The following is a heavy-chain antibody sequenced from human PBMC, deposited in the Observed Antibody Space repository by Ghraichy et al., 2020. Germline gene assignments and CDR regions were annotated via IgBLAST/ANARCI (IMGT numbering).Heavy chain of an antibody. J-gene: IGHJ4*02. D-gene: IGHD6-19*01. Sequence: SETLSLTCTVSGGSISSYYWSWIRQPPGKGLEWIGYIYYSGSTNYNPSLKSRVTISVDTSKNQFSLKLSSVTAADTAVYYCARDRVAVAGNRIFDYWGQGTLVTVSS. CDR3: ARDRVAVAGNRIFDY. CDR1: GGSISSYY. V-gene: IGHV4-59*01. CDR2: IYYSGST.